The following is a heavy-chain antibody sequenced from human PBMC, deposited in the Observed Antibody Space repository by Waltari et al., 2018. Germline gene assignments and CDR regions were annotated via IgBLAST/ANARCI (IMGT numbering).Heavy chain of an antibody. V-gene: IGHV1-2*04. D-gene: IGHD6-19*01. CDR3: AVIEYSSLPPVDY. CDR1: GYTFTAYY. CDR2: INPNSGGT. J-gene: IGHJ4*02. Sequence: QVQLVQSGAEVKKPGASVKVSCKASGYTFTAYYMHWVRPAPGQGLEWMGWINPNSGGTNYAQKFQGWVTMTRDTSIDTAYMELSRLRSDDTAVYYCAVIEYSSLPPVDYWGQGTPVTVSS.